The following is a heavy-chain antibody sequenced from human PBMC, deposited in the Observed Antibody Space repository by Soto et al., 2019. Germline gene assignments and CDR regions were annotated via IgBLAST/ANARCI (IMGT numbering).Heavy chain of an antibody. V-gene: IGHV1-69*13. CDR2: IIPIFGTA. D-gene: IGHD2-2*01. CDR1: GGTFSSYA. J-gene: IGHJ4*02. CDR3: ASTPIRYCSSTSCYGTLDY. Sequence: SVKVSCKASGGTFSSYAISWVRQAPGQGLEWMGGIIPIFGTANYAQKFQGRVTITADESPSTAYMELSSLRSEDTAVYYCASTPIRYCSSTSCYGTLDYWGQGTLVTVSS.